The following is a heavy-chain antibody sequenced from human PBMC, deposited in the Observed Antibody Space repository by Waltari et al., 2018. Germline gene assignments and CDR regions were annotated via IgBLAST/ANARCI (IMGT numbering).Heavy chain of an antibody. CDR2: ISPILGIA. Sequence: QVQLVQSGAEVKKPGSSVKVSCKASGGTFSSYAISWVRQAPGQGLEWMGGISPILGIANYAQKFQGRVTITADESTSTAYMELSSLGSEDTAVYYWARGRGGGHFDYWGQGTLVTVSS. V-gene: IGHV1-69*04. CDR3: ARGRGGGHFDY. J-gene: IGHJ4*02. D-gene: IGHD3-10*01. CDR1: GGTFSSYA.